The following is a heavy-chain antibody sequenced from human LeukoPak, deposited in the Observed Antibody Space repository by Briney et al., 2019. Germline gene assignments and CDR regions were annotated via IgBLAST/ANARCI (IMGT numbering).Heavy chain of an antibody. V-gene: IGHV4-39*07. Sequence: PSETLSLTCTVSGGSISSSSYYWGWIRQPPGKGLEWIGSIYYSGSTYYNPSLKSRVTISVDTSKNQFSLKLSSVTAADTAVYYCARVVLGTISTWGQGTLVTVPS. D-gene: IGHD3-3*01. J-gene: IGHJ5*02. CDR2: IYYSGST. CDR1: GGSISSSSYY. CDR3: ARVVLGTIST.